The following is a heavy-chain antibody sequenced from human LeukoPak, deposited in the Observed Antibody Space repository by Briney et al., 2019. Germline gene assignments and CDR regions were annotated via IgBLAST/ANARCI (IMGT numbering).Heavy chain of an antibody. J-gene: IGHJ4*02. V-gene: IGHV3-30*02. CDR3: AKNRDSSDYPRDFDY. D-gene: IGHD6-19*01. CDR2: IRHDGSYQ. Sequence: GGSLRLSCAASRFTFSSYGMHRVRQTPGKGLEWVAFIRHDGSYQKYADSVKGRFTVSRDNSKDTVYLQMNSLRTEDTAVYYCAKNRDSSDYPRDFDYWGQGTLVTVSS. CDR1: RFTFSSYG.